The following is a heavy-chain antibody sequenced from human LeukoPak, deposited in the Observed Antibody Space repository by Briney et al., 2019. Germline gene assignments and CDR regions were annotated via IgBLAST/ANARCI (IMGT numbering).Heavy chain of an antibody. CDR1: WFTVSSNY. Sequence: PGGSLRLSYAASWFTVSSNYMSWVRQAPGKGLEWVSVIYSGGSTYYAGSVKGRFTIVRDNSKKTLSLQMNGLRAEDTAVYYCARAGGIAAAVFVDVWGKGATVSVCS. D-gene: IGHD6-25*01. CDR3: ARAGGIAAAVFVDV. J-gene: IGHJ6*04. CDR2: IYSGGST. V-gene: IGHV3-53*01.